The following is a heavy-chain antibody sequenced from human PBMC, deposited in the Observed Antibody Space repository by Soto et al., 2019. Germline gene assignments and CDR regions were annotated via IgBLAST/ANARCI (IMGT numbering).Heavy chain of an antibody. V-gene: IGHV4-59*01. CDR1: YGSISSYY. Sequence: PLSLTCTVAYGSISSYYWSWMHHPPGKGLEWIGYIYYSGSTNYNPSLKSRVTISVDTSKNQFSLKLSSVTAADTAVYYCARAYIWGSYRHDAFDIWGQGTMVTVSS. CDR3: ARAYIWGSYRHDAFDI. CDR2: IYYSGST. J-gene: IGHJ3*02. D-gene: IGHD3-16*02.